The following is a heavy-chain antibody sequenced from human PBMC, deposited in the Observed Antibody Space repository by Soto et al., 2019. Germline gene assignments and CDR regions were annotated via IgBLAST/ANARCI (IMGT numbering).Heavy chain of an antibody. J-gene: IGHJ6*02. CDR1: GYTFTGYY. CDR2: INPNSGGT. D-gene: IGHD4-4*01. V-gene: IGHV1-2*04. Sequence: ASVKVSCKASGYTFTGYYMHWVRQAPGQGLEWMGWINPNSGGTNYAQKFQGWVTMTRDTSISTAYMELSRLRSDDTAVYYCARDGDGRMTTNPYYYNGMDVWGPGTTVTVSS. CDR3: ARDGDGRMTTNPYYYNGMDV.